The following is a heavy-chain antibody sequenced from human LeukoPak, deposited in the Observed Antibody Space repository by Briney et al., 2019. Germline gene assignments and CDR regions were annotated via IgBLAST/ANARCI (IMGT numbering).Heavy chain of an antibody. D-gene: IGHD6-13*01. J-gene: IGHJ4*02. Sequence: GGSLRLSCAASGFTFSSYWMGWVRQAPGKGLEWVANIKQDGSEKYYVDSVKGRFTISRDNAKNSLYLQMNSLRAEDTAVYYCARGTIAAAGYYYFDYWGQGTQVTVSS. CDR1: GFTFSSYW. CDR2: IKQDGSEK. CDR3: ARGTIAAAGYYYFDY. V-gene: IGHV3-7*04.